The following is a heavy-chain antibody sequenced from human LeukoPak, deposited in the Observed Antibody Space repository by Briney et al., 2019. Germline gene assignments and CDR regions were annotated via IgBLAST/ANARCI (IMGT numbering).Heavy chain of an antibody. CDR2: MNPNSGKT. CDR1: GYTFTSYD. J-gene: IGHJ5*02. CDR3: ARGPLVRLPSSFDP. V-gene: IGHV1-8*01. D-gene: IGHD3-16*02. Sequence: ASVKVSCKASGYTFTSYDINWVRQAPGQGLEWMGWMNPNSGKTGSAQRFQGRVTMTRDTSKSTAYMELSSLTYEDTAVYYCARGPLVRLPSSFDPWGQGTLVTVSS.